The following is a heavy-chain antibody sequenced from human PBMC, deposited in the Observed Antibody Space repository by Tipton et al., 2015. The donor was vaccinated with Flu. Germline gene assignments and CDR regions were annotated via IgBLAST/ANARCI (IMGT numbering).Heavy chain of an antibody. J-gene: IGHJ4*02. CDR3: ARLRANYYDSSGYSDY. Sequence: LRLSCTVSGGSISSSSYYWGWIRQPPGKGLEWIGSIYYSGSTYYNPSLKSRVTISVDTSKNQFSLKLSSVTAADMAVYYCARLRANYYDSSGYSDYWGQGTLVTVSS. D-gene: IGHD3-22*01. CDR2: IYYSGST. V-gene: IGHV4-39*07. CDR1: GGSISSSSYY.